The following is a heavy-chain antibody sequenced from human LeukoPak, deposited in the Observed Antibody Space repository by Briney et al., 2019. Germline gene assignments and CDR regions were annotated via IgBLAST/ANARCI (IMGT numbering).Heavy chain of an antibody. D-gene: IGHD3-16*01. CDR1: GFTFSSYS. CDR3: ARDLGGSPPDAFDI. J-gene: IGHJ3*02. V-gene: IGHV3-21*01. Sequence: GGSLRLSCAPSGFTFSSYSMNWVRQAPGKGLEWVSSISSSSSYIYYADSVKGRFTISRDNAKNSLYLQVNSLRAEDTAVYYCARDLGGSPPDAFDIWGQGTMVTVSS. CDR2: ISSSSSYI.